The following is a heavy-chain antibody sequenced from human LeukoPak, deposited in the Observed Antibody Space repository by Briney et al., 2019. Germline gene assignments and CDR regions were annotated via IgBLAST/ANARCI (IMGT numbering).Heavy chain of an antibody. V-gene: IGHV4-34*01. CDR1: GGSISSYY. D-gene: IGHD2/OR15-2a*01. CDR2: INHSGST. CDR3: ARGFSYYYYGMDV. Sequence: SETLSLTCTVSGGSISSYYWSWIRQPPGKGLEWIGEINHSGSTNYNPSLKSRVTISVDTSKNQFSLKLSSVTAADTAVYYCARGFSYYYYGMDVWGQGTTVTVSS. J-gene: IGHJ6*02.